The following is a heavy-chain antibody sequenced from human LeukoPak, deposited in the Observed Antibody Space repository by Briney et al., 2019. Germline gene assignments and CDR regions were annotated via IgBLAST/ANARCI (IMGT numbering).Heavy chain of an antibody. Sequence: SGGSLRLSCAASGFTFSSYGMHWVRQAPGKGLEWVAFIRYDGSNKYYADSVKGRFGISRDNSKNTLILQMNSLRAEDTAVYYCAKQGSGYGSGSYFRTWFDPWGQGTLVTVSS. CDR1: GFTFSSYG. V-gene: IGHV3-30*02. CDR3: AKQGSGYGSGSYFRTWFDP. D-gene: IGHD3-10*01. J-gene: IGHJ5*02. CDR2: IRYDGSNK.